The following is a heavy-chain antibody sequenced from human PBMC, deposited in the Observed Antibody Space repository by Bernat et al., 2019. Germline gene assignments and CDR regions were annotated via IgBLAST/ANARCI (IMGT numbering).Heavy chain of an antibody. D-gene: IGHD6-13*01. CDR3: AKGSSSSWYSEYFQH. J-gene: IGHJ1*01. CDR2: ISWNSGSI. CDR1: GFTFDDYA. V-gene: IGHV3-9*01. Sequence: EVQLVESGGGLAQPGGSLRLSCAASGFTFDDYAMHWVRQAPGKGLEWVSGISWNSGSIGYADSVKGRFTISRDNAKNSLYLQMNSLRAEDTALYYCAKGSSSSWYSEYFQHWGQGTLVTVSS.